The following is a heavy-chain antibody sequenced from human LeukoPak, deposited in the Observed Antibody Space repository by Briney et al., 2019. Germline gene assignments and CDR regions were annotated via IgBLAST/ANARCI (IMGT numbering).Heavy chain of an antibody. CDR1: GGSVSSGDYY. CDR2: MYYSGST. J-gene: IGHJ4*02. CDR3: ATEGYDSSGYPFNY. D-gene: IGHD3-22*01. V-gene: IGHV4-30-4*01. Sequence: PSETLSVTCTVSGGSVSSGDYYWSWIRQPPGKGLEWIGYMYYSGSTYYNPSLKSRVTISVDTSKNQFSLKLSSVTAADTAVYYCATEGYDSSGYPFNYWGQGTLVTVSS.